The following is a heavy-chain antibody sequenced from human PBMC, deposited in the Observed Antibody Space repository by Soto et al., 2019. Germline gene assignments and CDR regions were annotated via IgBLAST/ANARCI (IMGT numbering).Heavy chain of an antibody. CDR1: GFTFNYYW. J-gene: IGHJ4*02. Sequence: EVPLVESGGGLVQPGGSLRLSCVASGFTFNYYWMHWVRQAPGKGLVWVSRIQSDGSSPDYVDSVKGRFTISRDNAKNTLYLQMKNLRAGDTAVYYCARGGDPDYWGQGTLVIVSS. V-gene: IGHV3-74*01. CDR3: ARGGDPDY. D-gene: IGHD2-21*02. CDR2: IQSDGSSP.